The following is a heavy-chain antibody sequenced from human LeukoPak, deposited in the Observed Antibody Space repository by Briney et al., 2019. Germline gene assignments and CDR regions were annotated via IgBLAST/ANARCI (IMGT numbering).Heavy chain of an antibody. V-gene: IGHV3-66*01. CDR2: IYSGGST. D-gene: IGHD6-13*01. Sequence: GGSLRLSCAASGFTVSSNYMSWVRQAPGKGLEWVSVIYSGGSTYYADSVKGRFTISRDNSKNTLYLQMDSLRAEDTAVYYCARGMAAAGTFDYWGQGTLVTVSS. CDR3: ARGMAAAGTFDY. J-gene: IGHJ4*02. CDR1: GFTVSSNY.